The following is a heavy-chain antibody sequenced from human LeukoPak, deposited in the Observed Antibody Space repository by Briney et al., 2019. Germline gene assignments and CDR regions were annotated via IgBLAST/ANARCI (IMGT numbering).Heavy chain of an antibody. CDR2: ISDSGNT. D-gene: IGHD6-13*01. CDR3: AKRGLAAALFR. J-gene: IGHJ4*02. CDR1: GFTLSSYA. Sequence: GGSLRLSCAASGFTLSSYAMSWVRQAPGKGLEWVSAISDSGNTYHADSVKGRFTISRDSSKNTLYLQMNRLRAEDTAVYYCAKRGLAAALFRWGQGTLVTVSS. V-gene: IGHV3-23*01.